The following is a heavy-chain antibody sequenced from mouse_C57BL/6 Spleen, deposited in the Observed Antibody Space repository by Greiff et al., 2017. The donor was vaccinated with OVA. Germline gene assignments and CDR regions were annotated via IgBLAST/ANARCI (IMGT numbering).Heavy chain of an antibody. CDR2: INYDGSST. Sequence: EVMLVESEGGLVQPGSSMKLSCTASGFTFSDYYMAWVRQVPEKGLEWVANINYDGSSTYYLDSLKSRFIISRDNAKNILYLQMSSLKSEDTATYYCARDRGNRFDYWGQGTTLTVSS. V-gene: IGHV5-16*01. CDR3: ARDRGNRFDY. D-gene: IGHD2-1*01. J-gene: IGHJ2*01. CDR1: GFTFSDYY.